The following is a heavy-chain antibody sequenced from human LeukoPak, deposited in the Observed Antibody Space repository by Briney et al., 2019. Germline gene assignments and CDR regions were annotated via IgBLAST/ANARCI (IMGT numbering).Heavy chain of an antibody. CDR2: IIPIFGTA. J-gene: IGHJ5*02. CDR3: AREALYDILTGGNNWSDP. CDR1: GGTFSSYA. Sequence: SVKVSCKASGGTFSSYAISWVRQAPGQGLEWMGGIIPIFGTANYAQKFQGRVTITTDESTSTAYMELSSLRSEDTAVYYCAREALYDILTGGNNWSDPWGQGTLVTVSS. D-gene: IGHD3-9*01. V-gene: IGHV1-69*05.